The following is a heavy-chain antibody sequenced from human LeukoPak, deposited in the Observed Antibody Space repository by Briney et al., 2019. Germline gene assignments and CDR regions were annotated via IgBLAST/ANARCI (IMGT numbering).Heavy chain of an antibody. V-gene: IGHV3-49*04. CDR1: GCTFGDYA. J-gene: IGHJ4*02. D-gene: IGHD1-26*01. CDR2: IRSKTYGGTT. Sequence: PGRSLRLSCRTAGCTFGDYAMSWVRQAPGKGLEWVGFIRSKTYGGTTEYDASVKDRFTISRDDSKSIAYLQMNSLKTEDTGVYYCTKVEWELPRNWGQGTLVTVST. CDR3: TKVEWELPRN.